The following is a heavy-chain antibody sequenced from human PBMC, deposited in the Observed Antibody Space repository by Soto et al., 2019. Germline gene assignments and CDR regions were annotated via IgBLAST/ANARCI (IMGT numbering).Heavy chain of an antibody. CDR1: GFTFTSYV. J-gene: IGHJ4*02. D-gene: IGHD3-22*01. Sequence: VQLLESGGGLVQRGGSQRLSCAASGFTFTSYVMGWVRQAPGKGLEGVAGISGGGSTAFYADSVKGRFTISRDNAKNTVVLQMDSLRAEDTAIYYCAKDSNKYSSSLRGRYFDYWGQGTLVTVSS. V-gene: IGHV3-23*01. CDR2: ISGGGSTA. CDR3: AKDSNKYSSSLRGRYFDY.